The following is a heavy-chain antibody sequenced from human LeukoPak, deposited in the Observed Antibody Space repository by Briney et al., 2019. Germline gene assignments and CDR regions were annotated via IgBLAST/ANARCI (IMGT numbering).Heavy chain of an antibody. CDR2: IYSGGST. CDR1: GFTVSSNY. V-gene: IGHV3-53*04. CDR3: ASNPIGYSYYYYGMDV. Sequence: GGSLRLSRAASGFTVSSNYMSWVRQAPGKGLEWVSVIYSGGSTYYADSVKGRFTVSRHNSKNTLYLQMNSLRAEDTAVYYCASNPIGYSYYYYGMDVWGQGTTVTVSS. J-gene: IGHJ6*02. D-gene: IGHD2-15*01.